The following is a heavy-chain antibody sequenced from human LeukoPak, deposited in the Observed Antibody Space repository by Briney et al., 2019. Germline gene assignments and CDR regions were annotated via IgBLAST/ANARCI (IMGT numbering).Heavy chain of an antibody. CDR2: ISGSGGST. V-gene: IGHV3-23*01. CDR1: GFTFSSYA. J-gene: IGHJ4*02. Sequence: RRSLRLSCAASGFTFSSYAMSWVRQAPGKGLEWVSAISGSGGSTYYADSVKGRFTISRDNSKNTLYLQMNSLRAEDTAVYYCAKGRVWFGELFDYWGQGTLVTVSS. D-gene: IGHD3-10*01. CDR3: AKGRVWFGELFDY.